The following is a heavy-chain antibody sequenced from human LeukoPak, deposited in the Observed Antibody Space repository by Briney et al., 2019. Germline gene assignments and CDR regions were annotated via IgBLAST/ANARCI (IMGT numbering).Heavy chain of an antibody. J-gene: IGHJ5*02. CDR1: GFTVSSNY. V-gene: IGHV3-53*01. CDR3: ARNYDGSGYYYWFDP. CDR2: IYSGGST. Sequence: GGSLRLSCAASGFTVSSNYMSWVRQAPGKGLEWVSVIYSGGSTYYADSVKGRFTISRDNSKNTLYLQMNSLRAEDTALYHCARNYDGSGYYYWFDPWGQGTLVTVSS. D-gene: IGHD3-22*01.